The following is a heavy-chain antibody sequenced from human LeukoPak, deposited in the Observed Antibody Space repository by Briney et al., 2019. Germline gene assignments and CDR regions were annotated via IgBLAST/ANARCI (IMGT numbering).Heavy chain of an antibody. CDR1: GYSFTYYG. CDR2: ISTYNNNT. Sequence: GASVKVSCKASGYSFTYYGITWVRQAPGQGLEWRGWISTYNNNTHYAHKLQGRVTMTTDTSTSTAYMELRSLRSDDTAVYYCARGDGYKNWFDPWGQGTLVTVSS. D-gene: IGHD5-24*01. V-gene: IGHV1-18*01. J-gene: IGHJ5*02. CDR3: ARGDGYKNWFDP.